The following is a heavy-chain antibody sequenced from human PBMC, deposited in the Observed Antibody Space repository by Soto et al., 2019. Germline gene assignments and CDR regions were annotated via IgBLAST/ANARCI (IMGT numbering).Heavy chain of an antibody. V-gene: IGHV1-46*01. J-gene: IGHJ5*02. D-gene: IGHD4-4*01. Sequence: ASVKVSCKASGYTFTSYYMHWVRQAPGQGPEWMGIINPSGGSTSYAQKFQGRVTMTRDTSTSTVYMELSSLRSEDTAVYYCAISRTVTTRWFDPWGQGTLVTVSS. CDR1: GYTFTSYY. CDR3: AISRTVTTRWFDP. CDR2: INPSGGST.